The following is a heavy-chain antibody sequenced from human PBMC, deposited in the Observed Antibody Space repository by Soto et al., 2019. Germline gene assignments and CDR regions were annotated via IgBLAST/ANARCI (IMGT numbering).Heavy chain of an antibody. Sequence: QVQLVQSGAAVKKPGASVKVSCKASGYSFRSNDITWVRQAPGQGLEWMGWMNCNSGDTGYAQKFQGRVTMTRNTSMSTAYMELSSLTSEDTAVYFCARDSTSPDFWGQGTLVTVSS. CDR1: GYSFRSND. V-gene: IGHV1-8*01. J-gene: IGHJ4*02. CDR2: MNCNSGDT. CDR3: ARDSTSPDF. D-gene: IGHD2-2*01.